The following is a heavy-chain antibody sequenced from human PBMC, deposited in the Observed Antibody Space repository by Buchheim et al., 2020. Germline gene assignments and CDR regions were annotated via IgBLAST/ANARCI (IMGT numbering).Heavy chain of an antibody. J-gene: IGHJ3*02. CDR2: MNPNSGNT. CDR1: GYTFTSYD. V-gene: IGHV1-8*01. D-gene: IGHD6-13*01. Sequence: QVQLVQSGAEVKKPGASVKVSCKASGYTFTSYDINWVRQATGQGLEWMGWMNPNSGNTGYAQKFQGRVTMTRNTSISTAYMELSSLRSEDTAVYYCARGFVRHSENWYSSSWRVAFDIWGQGT. CDR3: ARGFVRHSENWYSSSWRVAFDI.